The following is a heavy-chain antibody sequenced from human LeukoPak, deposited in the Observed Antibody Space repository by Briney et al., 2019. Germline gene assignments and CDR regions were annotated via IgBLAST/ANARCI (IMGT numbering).Heavy chain of an antibody. Sequence: ASVKVSCKASGCTFNSYDISWVRQAPGQGLEWMAWISTYNGNTNYAQKVQGRATMTTDTSTSTAYMELRSLRSDDTAVYYCARVLRYDFWSAYYFDYWGQGTLVTVSS. D-gene: IGHD3-3*01. J-gene: IGHJ4*02. CDR3: ARVLRYDFWSAYYFDY. V-gene: IGHV1-18*01. CDR1: GCTFNSYD. CDR2: ISTYNGNT.